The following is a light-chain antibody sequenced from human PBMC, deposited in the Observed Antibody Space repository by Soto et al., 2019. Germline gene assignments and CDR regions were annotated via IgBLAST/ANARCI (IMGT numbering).Light chain of an antibody. CDR3: CSYAGLYSYV. CDR1: SSDVGGYNY. Sequence: QSALTQPRSVSASPGQSVTISCTGTSSDVGGYNYVSWYQHHPGKAPKVVVYDVTKRPSGVPDRFSGSKSGNTASLTISGLQAEDEADYYCCSYAGLYSYVFGSGTKVTVL. J-gene: IGLJ1*01. CDR2: DVT. V-gene: IGLV2-11*01.